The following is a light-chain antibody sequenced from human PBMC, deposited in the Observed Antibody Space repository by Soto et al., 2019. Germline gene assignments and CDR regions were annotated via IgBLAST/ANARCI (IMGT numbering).Light chain of an antibody. CDR2: KDS. J-gene: IGLJ1*01. CDR3: QSADSSGTYYV. CDR1: ELSKQY. Sequence: SYELTQTPSVSVSPGQTARITCSGDELSKQYVYWYQQKPGQAPVLVIYKDSERASGIPERFSASSSGTTVTLTISGVRAEDEADYYCQSADSSGTYYVFGTGTKGTVL. V-gene: IGLV3-25*02.